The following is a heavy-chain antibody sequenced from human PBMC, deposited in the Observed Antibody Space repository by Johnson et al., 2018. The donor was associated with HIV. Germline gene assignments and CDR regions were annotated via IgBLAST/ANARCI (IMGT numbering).Heavy chain of an antibody. CDR2: IQYDGSNK. Sequence: QVQLVESGGGVVQPGGSLRLSCAASGFTFSSYGMHWVRQAPGKGLEWVAFIQYDGSNKYYADSLKGLFTISRDNSKNTVYLQMNSLRPEDTAVYYCAKDGGSYGGAFDIWGQGTMVTVSS. CDR3: AKDGGSYGGAFDI. V-gene: IGHV3-30*02. J-gene: IGHJ3*02. CDR1: GFTFSSYG. D-gene: IGHD1-26*01.